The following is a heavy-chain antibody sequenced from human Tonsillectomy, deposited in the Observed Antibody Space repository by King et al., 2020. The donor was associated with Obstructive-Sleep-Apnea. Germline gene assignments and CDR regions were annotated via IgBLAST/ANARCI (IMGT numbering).Heavy chain of an antibody. V-gene: IGHV3-48*03. Sequence: VQLVESGGGLVQPGGSLRLSCAASGFTFGSYSLHWVRQAPGKGLEWLSYISSGGTTIYYADSVQGRFTLSRDNAKNSLSLQIKSLSAEDTAVYFCAREGGYYDSSGYAPIFDYWGQGTLVTVSS. CDR2: ISSGGTTI. CDR3: AREGGYYDSSGYAPIFDY. J-gene: IGHJ4*02. D-gene: IGHD3-22*01. CDR1: GFTFGSYS.